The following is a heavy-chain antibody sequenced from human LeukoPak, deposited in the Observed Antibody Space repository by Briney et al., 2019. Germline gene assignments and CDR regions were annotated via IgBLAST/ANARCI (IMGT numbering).Heavy chain of an antibody. CDR1: GFTFSIYA. J-gene: IGHJ4*02. CDR3: AKDPDDY. Sequence: GGSLRLSCAASGFTFSIYAMSWVRQAPGKGLEWVSAISGSGDITYYADSVQGRLTISRDNSKNTLYLHMNSLRAEDTAVYYCAKDPDDYWGQGTLVTVSS. V-gene: IGHV3-23*01. CDR2: ISGSGDIT.